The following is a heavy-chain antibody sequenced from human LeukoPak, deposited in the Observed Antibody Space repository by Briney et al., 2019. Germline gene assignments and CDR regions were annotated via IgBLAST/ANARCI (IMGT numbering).Heavy chain of an antibody. Sequence: ASVKVSCKASGYTFTSYGISWVRQAPGQGLDWMGWISAYNGNTNYAQKLQGRVTMTTDTSTSTAYMELRSLRSDDTAVYYCARGGYYDSSGYYYYYYMDVWGKGTTVTVSS. V-gene: IGHV1-18*01. D-gene: IGHD3-22*01. CDR3: ARGGYYDSSGYYYYYYMDV. CDR1: GYTFTSYG. CDR2: ISAYNGNT. J-gene: IGHJ6*03.